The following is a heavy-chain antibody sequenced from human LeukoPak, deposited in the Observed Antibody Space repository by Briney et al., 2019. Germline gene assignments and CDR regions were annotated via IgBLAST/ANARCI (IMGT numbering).Heavy chain of an antibody. J-gene: IGHJ4*02. Sequence: PSETLSLTCTVSSGSISNYYWSWIRQPPGKGLEWIGYIYYSGSSNYNPSLKSRVTISVDTSKNQFSLKLSSVTAADTAVYYCARGTPPPAHYYDSSGYYFWGQGTLVTVSS. D-gene: IGHD3-22*01. CDR2: IYYSGSS. V-gene: IGHV4-59*01. CDR1: SGSISNYY. CDR3: ARGTPPPAHYYDSSGYYF.